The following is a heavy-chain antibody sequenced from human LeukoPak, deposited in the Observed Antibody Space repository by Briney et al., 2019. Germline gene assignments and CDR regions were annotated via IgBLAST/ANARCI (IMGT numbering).Heavy chain of an antibody. CDR2: IKSKTDGGTT. J-gene: IGHJ4*02. CDR1: GFTVSSHY. V-gene: IGHV3-15*01. D-gene: IGHD3-9*01. CDR3: TTETGRYFDWDSDY. Sequence: PGGSLRLYCAASGFTVSSHYMSWVRQAPGKGLEWVGRIKSKTDGGTTDYAAPVKGRFTISRDDSKNTLYLQMNSLKTEDRAVYYCTTETGRYFDWDSDYWGQGTLVTVSS.